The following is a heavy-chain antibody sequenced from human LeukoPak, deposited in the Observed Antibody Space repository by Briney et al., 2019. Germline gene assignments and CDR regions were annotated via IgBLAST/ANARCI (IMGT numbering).Heavy chain of an antibody. D-gene: IGHD3-22*01. Sequence: TGGSLRLSCAASGFTFDDYGMSWVRQAPGKGLEWVSGINWNGGSTGYADSVKGRFTISRDNAKNSLYPQMNSLRAEDTALYYCASKHYDSSGLDYWGQGTLVTVSS. CDR2: INWNGGST. CDR3: ASKHYDSSGLDY. V-gene: IGHV3-20*04. J-gene: IGHJ4*02. CDR1: GFTFDDYG.